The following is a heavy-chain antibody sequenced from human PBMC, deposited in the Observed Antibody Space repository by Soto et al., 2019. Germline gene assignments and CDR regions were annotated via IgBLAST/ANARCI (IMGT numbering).Heavy chain of an antibody. D-gene: IGHD3-22*01. CDR1: GGTFSSYA. V-gene: IGHV1-69*01. Sequence: QVQLVQSGAEVKKPGSSVKVSCKASGGTFSSYAISWVRQAPGQGLEWMGGIIPIFGTANYAQQFQGRVTITADECTSTAYMELSSLRSEDTAVYYCAREGASGSHIGYWGQGTLVTVSS. CDR2: IIPIFGTA. J-gene: IGHJ4*02. CDR3: AREGASGSHIGY.